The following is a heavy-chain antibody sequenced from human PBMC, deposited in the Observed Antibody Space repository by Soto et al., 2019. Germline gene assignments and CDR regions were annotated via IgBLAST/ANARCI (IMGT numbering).Heavy chain of an antibody. V-gene: IGHV3-21*01. CDR3: ARDNVADAFDI. J-gene: IGHJ3*02. D-gene: IGHD2-8*01. CDR2: ISSSSSYI. CDR1: GFTFSSYS. Sequence: GESLKLSCAASGFTFSSYSMNWVRQAPGKGLEWVSSISSSSSYIYYADSVKGRFTISRDNAKNSLYLQMNSLRAEDTAVYYCARDNVADAFDIWGQGTMVTVSS.